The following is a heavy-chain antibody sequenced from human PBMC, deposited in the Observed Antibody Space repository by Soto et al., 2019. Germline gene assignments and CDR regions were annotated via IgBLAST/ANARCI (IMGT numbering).Heavy chain of an antibody. CDR2: ISSSSSYI. J-gene: IGHJ4*02. CDR1: GFTFSSYS. Sequence: EVQLVESGGGLVKPGGSLRLSCAASGFTFSSYSMNWVRQAPGKRLEWVSSISSSSSYIYYADSVKGRFTISRDNAKNSLYLQMNSLRAEDTAVYYCARDYCSGGSCPPFDYWGQGTLVTVSS. CDR3: ARDYCSGGSCPPFDY. D-gene: IGHD2-15*01. V-gene: IGHV3-21*01.